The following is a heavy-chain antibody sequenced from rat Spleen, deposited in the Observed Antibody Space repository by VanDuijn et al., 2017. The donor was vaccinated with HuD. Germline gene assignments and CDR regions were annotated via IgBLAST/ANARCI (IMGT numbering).Heavy chain of an antibody. CDR2: INSAGST. V-gene: IGHV3-3*01. Sequence: EVQLQESGPGLVKPSQSLSLSCSVTGFSITISYRWNWIRKFPGHKLEWMGYINSAGSTNNNPSLKSRIPITRDTSKNQFFLQLNSVTHEDTATYYCAGGGYWGQGVMVTVSS. J-gene: IGHJ2*01. CDR3: AGGGY. CDR1: GFSITISYR.